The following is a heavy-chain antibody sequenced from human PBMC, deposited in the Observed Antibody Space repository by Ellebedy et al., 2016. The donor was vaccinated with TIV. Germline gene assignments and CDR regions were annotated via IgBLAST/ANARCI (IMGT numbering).Heavy chain of an antibody. Sequence: GESLKISCAASGFTFSSYWMTWVRQAPGKGLEWVANINQDGSEQYYVDSVKGRFTISRDNAKSSLYLQMDSVRAEDTAVYYCATDGSYGDYRSPTHAFVMWGQGTMVAVSS. CDR2: INQDGSEQ. CDR1: GFTFSSYW. CDR3: ATDGSYGDYRSPTHAFVM. J-gene: IGHJ3*02. D-gene: IGHD4-17*01. V-gene: IGHV3-7*01.